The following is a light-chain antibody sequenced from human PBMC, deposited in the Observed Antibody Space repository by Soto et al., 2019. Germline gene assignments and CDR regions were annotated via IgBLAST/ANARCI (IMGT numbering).Light chain of an antibody. Sequence: EIVLAQSPATLSLSPGERATLSCRASQSVGSYLAWYQQKPGQAPRLLIYDASNRATGIPVRFSGSGSGTDFTLTISGLEPEDFALYYCQQRNNWPITFGQGTRLEIK. J-gene: IGKJ5*01. CDR3: QQRNNWPIT. CDR1: QSVGSY. V-gene: IGKV3-11*01. CDR2: DAS.